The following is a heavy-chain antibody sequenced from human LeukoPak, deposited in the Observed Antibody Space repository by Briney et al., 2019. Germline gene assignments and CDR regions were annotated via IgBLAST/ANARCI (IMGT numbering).Heavy chain of an antibody. CDR1: GGSFSGYY. Sequence: SETLSLTCAVYGGSFSGYYWNWIRQPPGKGLEWIGEINHDGSTNYNPSLKSRVTISVDTSKNQFSLKVSSVTAADTAVYYCARGPRRERPRNWFDPWGQEPWSPSPQ. CDR3: ARGPRRERPRNWFDP. CDR2: INHDGST. V-gene: IGHV4-34*01. D-gene: IGHD6-6*01. J-gene: IGHJ5*02.